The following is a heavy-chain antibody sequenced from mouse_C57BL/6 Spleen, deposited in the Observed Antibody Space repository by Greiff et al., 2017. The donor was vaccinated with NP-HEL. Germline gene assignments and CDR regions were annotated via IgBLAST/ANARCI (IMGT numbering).Heavy chain of an antibody. CDR1: GYTFTDYY. CDR3: ARGESLGY. CDR2: INPNNGGT. J-gene: IGHJ2*01. Sequence: VQLQQSGPELVKPGASVKISCKASGYTFTDYYMNWVKQSHGKSLEWIGDINPNNGGTSYNQKFKGKATLTVDKSSSTAYMELRSLTSEDSAVYYCARGESLGYWGQGTTLTVSS. V-gene: IGHV1-26*01. D-gene: IGHD4-1*01.